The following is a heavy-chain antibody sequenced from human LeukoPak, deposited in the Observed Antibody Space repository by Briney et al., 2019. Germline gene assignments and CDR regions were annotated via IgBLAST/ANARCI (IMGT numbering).Heavy chain of an antibody. Sequence: SETLSLTCTVSGGSISSYYWSWIRQPPGKGLEWIGYIYYSGSTNYNPSLKSRVTISVDTSKNQFSLKLSSVTAADTAVYYCARHGHYYDSGGYVDYWGQGTLVTVSS. J-gene: IGHJ4*02. D-gene: IGHD3-22*01. CDR1: GGSISSYY. CDR2: IYYSGST. V-gene: IGHV4-59*08. CDR3: ARHGHYYDSGGYVDY.